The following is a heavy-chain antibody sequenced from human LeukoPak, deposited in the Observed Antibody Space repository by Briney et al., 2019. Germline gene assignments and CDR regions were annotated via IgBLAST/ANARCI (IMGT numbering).Heavy chain of an antibody. CDR3: ARAIHSSGYYPDAFDI. D-gene: IGHD3-22*01. CDR1: GGSISSGGYY. Sequence: PSETLSLTCSVSGGSISSGGYYWSWIRQLPGKGLEWIGYIYYSGSTYYNPSLKSRVTISVDTSKNQFSLKLSSVTAADTAVYYCARAIHSSGYYPDAFDIWGQGTMVTVSS. J-gene: IGHJ3*02. V-gene: IGHV4-31*03. CDR2: IYYSGST.